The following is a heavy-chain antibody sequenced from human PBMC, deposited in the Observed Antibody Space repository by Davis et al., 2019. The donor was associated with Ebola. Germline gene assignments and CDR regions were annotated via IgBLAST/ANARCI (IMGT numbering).Heavy chain of an antibody. CDR1: GFTFSSFT. Sequence: PGGSLRLSCAASGFTFSSFTMNWVRQAPGKGLEWVSSISGRSGYIYSADSVRGRFTISRDNAKNSLYLQMNSLRAEDTAVYYCARQYCSDTTCYTDAFDVWGQGTWVTVSS. CDR3: ARQYCSDTTCYTDAFDV. D-gene: IGHD2-2*02. J-gene: IGHJ3*01. V-gene: IGHV3-21*06. CDR2: ISGRSGYI.